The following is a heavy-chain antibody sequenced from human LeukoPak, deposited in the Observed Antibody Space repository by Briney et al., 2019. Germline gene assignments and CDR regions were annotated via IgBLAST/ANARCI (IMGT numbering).Heavy chain of an antibody. CDR3: ARAPWLHLDY. J-gene: IGHJ4*02. D-gene: IGHD5-12*01. CDR1: GLTLSSYW. V-gene: IGHV3-74*01. CDR2: INSDGSRT. Sequence: GGSLRLSCAVSGLTLSSYWMHWVRQVPGKGLEWVSCINSDGSRTSYADSVKGRFPISRDNAKNTVNLQMNSLRADDTAIYYCARAPWLHLDYWGQGILVTVSS.